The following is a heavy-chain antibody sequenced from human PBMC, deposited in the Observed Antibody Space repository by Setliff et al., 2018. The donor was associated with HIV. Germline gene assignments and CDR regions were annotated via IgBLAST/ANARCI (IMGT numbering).Heavy chain of an antibody. CDR3: ARQPPADSGDSNAPHFDF. D-gene: IGHD3-22*01. V-gene: IGHV4-59*08. CDR1: GGSITGYY. Sequence: PSETLSLTCTVSGGSITGYYWSWIRQPPGKGLEWIGWIYYSGNTRYNTSLKSRVPISLDTSKNRFSLKLTSVTAADTAIYYCARQPPADSGDSNAPHFDFWGQGTLVTVSS. J-gene: IGHJ4*02. CDR2: IYYSGNT.